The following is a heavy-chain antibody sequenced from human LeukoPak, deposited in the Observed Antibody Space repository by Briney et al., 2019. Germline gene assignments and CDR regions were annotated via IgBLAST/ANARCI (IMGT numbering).Heavy chain of an antibody. Sequence: GGSLRLSCAASGFTFSSYWMSWVRQAPGKGLEWVSSISSSSSYIYYADSVKGRFTISRDNAKNSLYLQMNSLRAEDTAVYYCAREPNDYYGSGSYAFDIWGQGTMVTVSS. V-gene: IGHV3-21*01. CDR3: AREPNDYYGSGSYAFDI. CDR2: ISSSSSYI. CDR1: GFTFSSYW. D-gene: IGHD3-10*01. J-gene: IGHJ3*02.